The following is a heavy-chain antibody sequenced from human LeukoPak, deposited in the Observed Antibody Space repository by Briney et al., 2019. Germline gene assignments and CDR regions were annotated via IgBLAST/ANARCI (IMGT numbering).Heavy chain of an antibody. CDR3: ARGHSTVTTFSFDY. D-gene: IGHD4-11*01. J-gene: IGHJ4*02. CDR1: GFTFSTYS. Sequence: GGSLRLSCAASGFTFSTYSMNWVRQAPGKGLEWVSSISGTSRYIYCADSVKGRFTVSRDNAKKSLYLQMNSLRAEDSAVYYCARGHSTVTTFSFDYWGQGTLVTVSS. V-gene: IGHV3-21*01. CDR2: ISGTSRYI.